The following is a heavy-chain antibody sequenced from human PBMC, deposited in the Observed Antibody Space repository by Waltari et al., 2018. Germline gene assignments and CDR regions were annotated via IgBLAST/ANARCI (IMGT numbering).Heavy chain of an antibody. V-gene: IGHV4-59*01. Sequence: QVQLQESGPGLVTPSETLSLTCTVSGGSISSYSWSWIRPPPGKGLEWIGYIYYSGSTNYNPSLKSRVTISVDTSKNQFSLKLSSVTAADTAVYYCARGLPSVVVPAAMRGASMDVWGKGTTVTVSS. CDR3: ARGLPSVVVPAAMRGASMDV. CDR2: IYYSGST. CDR1: GGSISSYS. D-gene: IGHD2-2*01. J-gene: IGHJ6*03.